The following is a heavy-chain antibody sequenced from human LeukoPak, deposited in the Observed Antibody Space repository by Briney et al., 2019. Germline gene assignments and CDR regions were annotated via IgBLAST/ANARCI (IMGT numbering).Heavy chain of an antibody. V-gene: IGHV3-53*01. D-gene: IGHD3-10*01. J-gene: IGHJ2*01. CDR3: ARVGDHYHWNFDL. CDR2: LYSRGST. CDR1: EFTVGNNY. Sequence: PGGSLRLSCAASEFTVGNNYMNWVRQAPGKGLEWVSILYSRGSTYYADSVNGRFTISRYNSKNTLYLQMNSLRAEDTAVYYCARVGDHYHWNFDLWGRGTLVTVSS.